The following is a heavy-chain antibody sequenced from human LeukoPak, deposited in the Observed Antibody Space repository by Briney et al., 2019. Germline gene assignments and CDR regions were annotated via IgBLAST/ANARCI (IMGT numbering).Heavy chain of an antibody. Sequence: GGSLRLSCAASGFIFSDYYMSWIRQAPGKGLEWVSYMSSSGNTIHYADSVKGRFTISRDSAKNSLYLQMNSLRAEDTAVYYCARSGWNMNYYYYMDVWGKGTTVTVSS. J-gene: IGHJ6*03. CDR2: MSSSGNTI. D-gene: IGHD1/OR15-1a*01. CDR3: ARSGWNMNYYYYMDV. CDR1: GFIFSDYY. V-gene: IGHV3-11*01.